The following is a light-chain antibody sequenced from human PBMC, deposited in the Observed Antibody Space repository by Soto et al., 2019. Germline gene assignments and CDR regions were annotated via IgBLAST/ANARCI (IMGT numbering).Light chain of an antibody. Sequence: EIVLTQSPATLSLSPGERATLSCRASQSVSSYLAWYQQKPGQAPRLLIYDASNRATGIPARFSGSGSGTDFTLTISSLEPEDVAVNYCQQRSDWPITFGQGTRLDIK. CDR3: QQRSDWPIT. J-gene: IGKJ5*01. CDR2: DAS. V-gene: IGKV3-11*01. CDR1: QSVSSY.